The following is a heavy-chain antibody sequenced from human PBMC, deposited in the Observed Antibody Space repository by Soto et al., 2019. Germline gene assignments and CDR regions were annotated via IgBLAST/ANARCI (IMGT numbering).Heavy chain of an antibody. Sequence: SETLSLTCTVSGGSISRYYWSWIRQPPGKGLEWIGYIYYSGSTNYNPSLKSRVTISVDTSKNQFSLKLSSVTAADTAVYYCSRRLYRGTRSFDYWAQGTLVTGSA. CDR3: SRRLYRGTRSFDY. V-gene: IGHV4-59*01. CDR2: IYYSGST. CDR1: GGSISRYY. J-gene: IGHJ4*02. D-gene: IGHD3-16*02.